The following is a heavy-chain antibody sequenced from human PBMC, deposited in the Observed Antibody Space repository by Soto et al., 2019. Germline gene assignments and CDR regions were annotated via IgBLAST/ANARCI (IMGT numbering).Heavy chain of an antibody. V-gene: IGHV4-59*01. CDR2: IYYSGST. J-gene: IGHJ4*02. CDR1: SGSISSYY. Sequence: SETLSLTCTVSSGSISSYYWSWIRQPPGKGLEWIGYIYYSGSTNYNPSLKSRVTISVDTSKNQFSLKLSSVTAADTAVYYCARSQGGSYDRAFDYWGQGTLVTVSS. CDR3: ARSQGGSYDRAFDY. D-gene: IGHD1-26*01.